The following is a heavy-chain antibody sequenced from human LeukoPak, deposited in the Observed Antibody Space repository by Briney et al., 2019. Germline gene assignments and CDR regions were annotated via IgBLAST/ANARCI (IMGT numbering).Heavy chain of an antibody. CDR1: GGSLSSGDYY. Sequence: SQTLSLTCTVSGGSLSSGDYYWSWIRQPPGKGLEWIGYIYYSGSTYYNPSLKSRVTISVDTSKNQFSLKLSSVTAADTAVYYCAREQKAAAGPYWFDPWGQGTLVTVSS. D-gene: IGHD6-13*01. V-gene: IGHV4-30-4*01. CDR3: AREQKAAAGPYWFDP. J-gene: IGHJ5*02. CDR2: IYYSGST.